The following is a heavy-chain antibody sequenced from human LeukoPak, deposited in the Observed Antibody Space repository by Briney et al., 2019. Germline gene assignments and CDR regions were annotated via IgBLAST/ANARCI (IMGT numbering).Heavy chain of an antibody. D-gene: IGHD3-10*01. CDR3: ASTYNSSPYAAFDI. V-gene: IGHV4-28*01. J-gene: IGHJ3*02. CDR1: GYSISSSNW. CDR2: IYYSGST. Sequence: SDTLSLTCAVSGYSISSSNWWGWIRQPPGKGLEWIGYIYYSGSTYYNPSLKSRVTMSVDTSKNQFSLKLSSVTAVDTAVYYCASTYNSSPYAAFDIWGQGTMVTVSS.